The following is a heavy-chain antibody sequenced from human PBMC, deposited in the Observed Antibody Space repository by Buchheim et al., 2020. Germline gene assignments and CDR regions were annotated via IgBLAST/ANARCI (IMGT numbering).Heavy chain of an antibody. J-gene: IGHJ4*02. D-gene: IGHD5-18*01. CDR1: GFTFSDYA. V-gene: IGHV3-30*04. CDR3: ARERGRIQLWHVVGY. CDR2: TWYDGNKK. Sequence: QVQVVESGGGVVQPGRSLRLSCVASGFTFSDYAMYWVRQAPGKGLEWVAVTWYDGNKKSYADSVRGRFTISRDNSKNTLYLQMNSLRPEDTAVYYCARERGRIQLWHVVGYWGQGTL.